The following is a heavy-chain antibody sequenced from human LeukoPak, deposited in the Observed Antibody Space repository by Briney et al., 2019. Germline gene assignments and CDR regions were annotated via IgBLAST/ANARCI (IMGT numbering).Heavy chain of an antibody. D-gene: IGHD6-19*01. V-gene: IGHV1-69*06. CDR1: GGTFSSYA. J-gene: IGHJ4*02. CDR2: IIPIFGTA. Sequence: GASVEVSCKASGGTFSSYAISWVRQAPGQGLEWMGGIIPIFGTANYAQKFQGRVTITADKSTSTAYMELSSLRSEDTAVYYCARLGGQWPDSSDDYWGQGTLVTVSS. CDR3: ARLGGQWPDSSDDY.